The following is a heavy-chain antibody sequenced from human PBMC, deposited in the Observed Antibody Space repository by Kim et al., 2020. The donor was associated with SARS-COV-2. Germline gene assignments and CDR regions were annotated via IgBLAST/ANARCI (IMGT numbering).Heavy chain of an antibody. Sequence: KGRFTISRDNSKNTLYLQMNSLRAEDTAVYYCAKGGYCSGGSCYRSAFDIWGQGTMVTVSS. D-gene: IGHD2-15*01. CDR3: AKGGYCSGGSCYRSAFDI. V-gene: IGHV3-23*01. J-gene: IGHJ3*02.